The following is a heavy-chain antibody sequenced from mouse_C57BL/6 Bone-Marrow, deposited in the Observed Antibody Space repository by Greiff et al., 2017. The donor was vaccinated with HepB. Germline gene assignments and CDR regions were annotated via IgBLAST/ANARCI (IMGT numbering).Heavy chain of an antibody. Sequence: QVQLQQSGAELVKPGASVKMSCKASGYTFTSYWITWVKQRPGQGLEWIGDIYPGSGSTNYNEKFKSKATLTVDTSSSTAYMQLSSLTSEDSAVYYCAIPYYSNSIDYWGQGTTLTVSS. CDR1: GYTFTSYW. D-gene: IGHD2-5*01. CDR2: IYPGSGST. CDR3: AIPYYSNSIDY. J-gene: IGHJ2*01. V-gene: IGHV1-55*01.